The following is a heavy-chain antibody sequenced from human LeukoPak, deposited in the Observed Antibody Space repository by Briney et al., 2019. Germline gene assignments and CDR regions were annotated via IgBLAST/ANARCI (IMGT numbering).Heavy chain of an antibody. CDR2: IYYSGST. CDR1: GGSISSSSYY. Sequence: SETLSLTCTVSGGSISSSSYYWGWIRQPPGKGLEWIGSIYYSGSTYYNPSLKSRVTISVDTSKNQFSLKLSSVTAADTAVFYCARDGYSSSWNSLPHFDYWGQGTLVTVSS. D-gene: IGHD6-13*01. J-gene: IGHJ4*02. V-gene: IGHV4-39*07. CDR3: ARDGYSSSWNSLPHFDY.